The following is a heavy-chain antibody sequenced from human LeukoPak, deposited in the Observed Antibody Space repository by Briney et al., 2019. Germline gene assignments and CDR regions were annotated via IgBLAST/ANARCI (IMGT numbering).Heavy chain of an antibody. CDR1: GFTFSGYS. CDR2: ISADGSST. V-gene: IGHV3-74*01. J-gene: IGHJ6*02. CDR3: AQSGGTDV. Sequence: PGGSLRLSCAAFGFTFSGYSMNWVRQAPGKGPVWVSRISADGSSTNYADSVKGRFTISRDNSKNMLSLQMSSLRAEDTAVYYCAQSGGTDVWGQGTTVTVSS.